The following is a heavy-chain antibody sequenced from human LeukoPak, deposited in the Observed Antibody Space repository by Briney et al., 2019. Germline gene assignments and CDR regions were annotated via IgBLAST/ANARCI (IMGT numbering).Heavy chain of an antibody. J-gene: IGHJ4*02. Sequence: SETLSLTCTVSGGSISSYYWSWIRQPPGKGLEWIGYIYYSGSTNYNPSLKSRVTISVDTSKNQFSLKLSSVTAADTAVYYCARGDVLRYLDWLLGFDYWGQGTLVTVSS. CDR1: GGSISSYY. V-gene: IGHV4-59*01. CDR3: ARGDVLRYLDWLLGFDY. CDR2: IYYSGST. D-gene: IGHD3-9*01.